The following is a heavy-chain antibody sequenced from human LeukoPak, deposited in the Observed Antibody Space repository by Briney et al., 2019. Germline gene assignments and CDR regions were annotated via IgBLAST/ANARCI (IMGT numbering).Heavy chain of an antibody. J-gene: IGHJ2*01. CDR2: IYTSGRT. Sequence: SGTLSLTCTVSGGSISSYYWSWIRQPAGKGLEWIGRIYTSGRTNYNPSLKSRVTMSVDTSKNQFSLKLSSVTAADTAVYYCARDHIPYCSGGSCYGQTNWYFDLWGRGTLVTVSS. V-gene: IGHV4-4*07. CDR3: ARDHIPYCSGGSCYGQTNWYFDL. CDR1: GGSISSYY. D-gene: IGHD2-15*01.